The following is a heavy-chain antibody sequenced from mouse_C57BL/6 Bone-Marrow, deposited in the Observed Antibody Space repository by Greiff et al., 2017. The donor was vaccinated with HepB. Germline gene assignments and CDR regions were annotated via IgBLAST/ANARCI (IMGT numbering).Heavy chain of an antibody. CDR1: GYTFTDYY. D-gene: IGHD2-4*01. V-gene: IGHV1-19*01. J-gene: IGHJ3*01. CDR3: ARWRDDYEAWFAY. CDR2: INPYNGGT. Sequence: VQLQQSGPVLVKPGASVKMSCKASGYTFTDYYMNWVKQSHGKSLEWIGVINPYNGGTSYNQKFKGKATLTVDKSSSTAYMELNSLTSEDSAVYYCARWRDDYEAWFAYWGQGTLVTVSA.